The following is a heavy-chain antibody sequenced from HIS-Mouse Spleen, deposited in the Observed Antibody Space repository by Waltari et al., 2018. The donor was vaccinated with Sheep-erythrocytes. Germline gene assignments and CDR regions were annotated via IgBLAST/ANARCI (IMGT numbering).Heavy chain of an antibody. J-gene: IGHJ4*02. CDR3: AKDISRNIVVVPAAVGDY. D-gene: IGHD2-2*01. V-gene: IGHV3-9*01. CDR2: ISWNIGNI. Sequence: EVQLVESGGGLVQPGRSLRLSCAASGFSFDDYAMHWVRQAQGKGLAWVAGISWNIGNIGYADSLKGRFTISRDNAKNSRYLQMNSLRAEDTALYYCAKDISRNIVVVPAAVGDYWGQGTLVTVSS. CDR1: GFSFDDYA.